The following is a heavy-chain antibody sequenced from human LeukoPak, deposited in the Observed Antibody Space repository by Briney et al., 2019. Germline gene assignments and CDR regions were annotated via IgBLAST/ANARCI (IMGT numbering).Heavy chain of an antibody. V-gene: IGHV1-69*13. CDR3: ARGKVSYDILTGYYSLDY. CDR2: IIPIFGTA. CDR1: GGTFSSYA. J-gene: IGHJ4*02. Sequence: PWASVKVSCKASGGTFSSYAISWVRQAPGQGLEWMGGIIPIFGTANYAQKFQGRVTITADESTSTAYMELSSLRSEDTAVYYCARGKVSYDILTGYYSLDYWGQGTLVTVSS. D-gene: IGHD3-9*01.